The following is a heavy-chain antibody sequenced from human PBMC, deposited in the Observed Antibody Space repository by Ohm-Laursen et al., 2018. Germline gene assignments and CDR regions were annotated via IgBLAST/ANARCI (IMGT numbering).Heavy chain of an antibody. Sequence: GTLSLTCAVSGGSVSSGSYYWSWIRQPPGKGLEWIGYIYYSGSTNYNPSLKSRVTISVDTSKNQFSLKLSSVTAADTAVYYCARVKGYGGVYYFDYWGQGTLVTVSS. CDR2: IYYSGST. CDR3: ARVKGYGGVYYFDY. J-gene: IGHJ4*02. D-gene: IGHD4-23*01. CDR1: GGSVSSGSYY. V-gene: IGHV4-61*01.